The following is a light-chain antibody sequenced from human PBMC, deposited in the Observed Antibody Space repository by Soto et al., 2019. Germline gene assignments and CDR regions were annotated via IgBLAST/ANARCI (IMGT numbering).Light chain of an antibody. CDR2: EVT. CDR1: SSVVGTYDD. Sequence: QSALTQPASVSASPGQSITISCTGTSSVVGTYDDVSWYRQHPGKGPKLLIYEVTTRPSGVSNRFSGSKSGNTASLTISGLQAEDEADYYCSSYTISSTYVFGSGTKLTVL. J-gene: IGLJ1*01. CDR3: SSYTISSTYV. V-gene: IGLV2-14*01.